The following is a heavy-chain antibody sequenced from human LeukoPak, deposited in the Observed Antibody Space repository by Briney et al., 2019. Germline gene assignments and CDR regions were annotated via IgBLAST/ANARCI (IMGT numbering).Heavy chain of an antibody. Sequence: SGPTLVNPTQTLTLTCTFSGFSLSTSGMRVSWIRQPPGKALEWLARIDWDDDKFYSTSLKTRLTISNDTSKNQVVLTMTNMDPVDTATSYCARSLELGIFDYWGQGTLVSVSS. CDR3: ARSLELGIFDY. CDR2: IDWDDDK. D-gene: IGHD7-27*01. CDR1: GFSLSTSGMR. J-gene: IGHJ4*02. V-gene: IGHV2-70*04.